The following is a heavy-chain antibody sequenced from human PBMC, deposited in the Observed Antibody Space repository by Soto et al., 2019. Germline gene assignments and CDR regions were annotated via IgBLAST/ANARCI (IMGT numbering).Heavy chain of an antibody. CDR2: VSMDSDTI. CDR1: GFDFSTYS. D-gene: IGHD3-3*01. J-gene: IGHJ6*02. Sequence: GGSLRLSCKASGFDFSTYSMNWVRQAPGKGLEWIAYVSMDSDTIHYADSVKGRFTISRDDPENSLYLQMNSLRGEDTATYYCARLYYDYVWGQGTTVTVSS. CDR3: ARLYYDYV. V-gene: IGHV3-48*01.